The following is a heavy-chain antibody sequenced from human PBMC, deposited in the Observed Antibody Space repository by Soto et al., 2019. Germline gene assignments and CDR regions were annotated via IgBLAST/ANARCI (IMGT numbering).Heavy chain of an antibody. CDR1: GFTFSSYS. D-gene: IGHD6-6*01. V-gene: IGHV3-21*01. Sequence: GGSLRLSCAASGFTFSSYSMNWVRQAPGKGLEWVSSISSSSSYIYYADSVKGRFTISRDNAKNSLYLKMNSLRAEDTAVYYCARDSRYSSSPDYWGQGTLVTVSS. CDR3: ARDSRYSSSPDY. J-gene: IGHJ4*02. CDR2: ISSSSSYI.